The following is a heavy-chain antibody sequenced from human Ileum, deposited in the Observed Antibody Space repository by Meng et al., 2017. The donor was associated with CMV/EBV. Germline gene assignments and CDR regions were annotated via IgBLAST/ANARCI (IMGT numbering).Heavy chain of an antibody. J-gene: IGHJ5*02. V-gene: IGHV1-2*02. CDR2: IKSNSGST. CDR1: GYTLTDYY. Sequence: SGYTLTDYYMHWVRQTAGQGREGMGWIKSNSGSTNDAQKFQGRITMTVNTSISTAYMELTRLTTDDTAVDNCARESVTVARRAWFGPWGQGTLVTVSS. D-gene: IGHD2-21*01. CDR3: ARESVTVARRAWFGP.